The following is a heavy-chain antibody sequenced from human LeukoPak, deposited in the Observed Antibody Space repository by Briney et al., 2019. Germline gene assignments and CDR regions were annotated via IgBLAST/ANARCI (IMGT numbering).Heavy chain of an antibody. J-gene: IGHJ1*01. D-gene: IGHD3-3*01. CDR3: ASCPLDFWSGQFQH. V-gene: IGHV1-46*03. CDR1: RYTFTSHY. CDR2: INPSGGST. Sequence: ASVKVPCKACRYTFTSHYMHWVRQAPGQGLEWMGIINPSGGSTSYAQKFQGRVTMTRDTSTSTVYMELSSLRSEDTAVYYCASCPLDFWSGQFQHWGQGTLVTVSS.